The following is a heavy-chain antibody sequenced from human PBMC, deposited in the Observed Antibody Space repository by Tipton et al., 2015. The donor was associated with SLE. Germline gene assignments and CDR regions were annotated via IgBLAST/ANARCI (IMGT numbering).Heavy chain of an antibody. CDR2: INPNSGGT. Sequence: QVQLVQSGAEVKKPGASVKVSCKASGYTFTGYYMHWVRQAPGQGLEWMGWINPNSGGTNYAQKFQGRVTMTRDTSISTAYMELSRLRSDDTAVYYCAGEAIFGVVIRRCYFDYWGQGTLVTVSS. CDR1: GYTFTGYY. D-gene: IGHD3-3*01. J-gene: IGHJ4*02. V-gene: IGHV1-2*02. CDR3: AGEAIFGVVIRRCYFDY.